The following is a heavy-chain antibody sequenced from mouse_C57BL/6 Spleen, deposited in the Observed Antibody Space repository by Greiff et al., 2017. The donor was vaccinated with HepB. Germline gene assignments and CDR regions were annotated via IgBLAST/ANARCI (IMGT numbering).Heavy chain of an antibody. CDR3: ARNSDYYGSSYYFDY. CDR2: IWTGGGT. D-gene: IGHD1-1*01. V-gene: IGHV2-9-1*01. J-gene: IGHJ2*01. CDR1: GFSLTSYA. Sequence: VKLMESGPGLVAPSQSLSITCTVSGFSLTSYAISWVRQPPGKGLEWLGVIWTGGGTNYNSALKSRLSISKDNSKSQVFLKMNSLQTDDTARYYCARNSDYYGSSYYFDYWGQGTTLTVSS.